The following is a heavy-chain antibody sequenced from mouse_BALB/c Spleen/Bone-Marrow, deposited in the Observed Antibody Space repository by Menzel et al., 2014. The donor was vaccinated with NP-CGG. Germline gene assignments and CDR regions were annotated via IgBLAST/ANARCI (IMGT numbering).Heavy chain of an antibody. CDR1: GFTFTDYY. V-gene: IGHV7-3*02. D-gene: IGHD2-1*01. CDR3: ARDVGNYVRFAY. J-gene: IGHJ3*01. Sequence: EVQVVESGGGLVQPGGSLRLSCATSGFTFTDYYMSWVRQPPGKALEWLGFIRNKTNGYTTEYSASVKGRFTISRDNSQGILYLQMNTLRAEDSATYYCARDVGNYVRFAYWGQGTLVTVSA. CDR2: IRNKTNGYTT.